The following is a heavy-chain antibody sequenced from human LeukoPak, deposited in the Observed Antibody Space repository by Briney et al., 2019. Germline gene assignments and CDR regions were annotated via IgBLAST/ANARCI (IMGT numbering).Heavy chain of an antibody. J-gene: IGHJ4*02. CDR2: ISSSGSTI. D-gene: IGHD1-26*01. V-gene: IGHV3-48*03. CDR3: ARGGGSYPFDY. CDR1: GFTFSSYE. Sequence: GGSLRLSCAAPGFTFSSYEMNWVRQAPGKGLEWVSYISSSGSTIYYAESVKGRFTVSRDNAKNSLFLQMNSLSAEDTAVYYCARGGGSYPFDYWGQGTLVTVSS.